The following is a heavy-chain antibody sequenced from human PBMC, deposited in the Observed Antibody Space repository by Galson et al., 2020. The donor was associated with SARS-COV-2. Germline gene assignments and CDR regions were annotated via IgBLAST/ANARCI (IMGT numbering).Heavy chain of an antibody. J-gene: IGHJ4*02. D-gene: IGHD4-17*01. Sequence: SETLSLTCAVSGGSISTDDYYWTWIRQPPGKGLEWIGDIHSTGNTYYNPSLKSRVTTSIDTSKNQFSLKLTSVTTAGTAVYFCARTSSTGTREYYFGYWGQGTLVTVSS. V-gene: IGHV4-30-4*01. CDR2: IHSTGNT. CDR1: GGSISTDDYY. CDR3: ARTSSTGTREYYFGY.